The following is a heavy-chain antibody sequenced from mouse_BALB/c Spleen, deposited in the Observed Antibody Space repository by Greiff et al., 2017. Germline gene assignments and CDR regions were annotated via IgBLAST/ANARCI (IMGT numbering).Heavy chain of an antibody. CDR2: IYPGSGST. CDR3: TLYYDYDEDY. CDR1: GYTFTSYW. V-gene: IGHV1S22*01. D-gene: IGHD2-4*01. Sequence: LQQPGSELVRPGASVKLSCKASGYTFTSYWMHWVKQRPGQGLEWIGNIYPGSGSTNYDEKFKSKATLTVDTSSSTAYMQLSSLTSEDSAVYCGTLYYDYDEDYWGQGTTLTVSS. J-gene: IGHJ2*01.